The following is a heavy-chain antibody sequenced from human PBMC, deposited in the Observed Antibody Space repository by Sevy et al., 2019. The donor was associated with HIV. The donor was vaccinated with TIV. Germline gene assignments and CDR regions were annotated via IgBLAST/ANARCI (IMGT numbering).Heavy chain of an antibody. J-gene: IGHJ6*03. CDR3: ARVQCRSTRCYTGYYYYYMDV. CDR1: GGTFIDYA. D-gene: IGHD2-2*02. Sequence: ASVKVSCKASGGTFIDYAISWVRQAPGQGLEWMGAIIPVFGTPNYAQKFQGRVTITADESTSTAFMELSRLGSDDTAVYFCARVQCRSTRCYTGYYYYYMDVWGEGTTVTVSS. CDR2: IIPVFGTP. V-gene: IGHV1-69*13.